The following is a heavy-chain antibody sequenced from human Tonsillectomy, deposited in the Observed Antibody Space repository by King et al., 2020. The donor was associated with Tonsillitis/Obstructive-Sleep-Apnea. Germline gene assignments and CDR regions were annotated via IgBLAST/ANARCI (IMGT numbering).Heavy chain of an antibody. D-gene: IGHD2-8*01. CDR2: IGGSANAI. CDR3: ARVVAGVTGADF. J-gene: IGHJ4*02. CDR1: GFTFTNHP. V-gene: IGHV3-48*02. Sequence: VQLVESGGGSVQPGGSLRLSCATSGFTFTNHPLIWVRQAPGKGLEWISNIGGSANAIYYADSVQGRFTVSRDNARNSLYLQMSSLGDEDTAVYYCARVVAGVTGADFWGQGTLVTVSS.